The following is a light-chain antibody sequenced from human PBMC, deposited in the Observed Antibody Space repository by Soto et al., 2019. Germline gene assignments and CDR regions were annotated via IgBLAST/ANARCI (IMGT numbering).Light chain of an antibody. CDR1: QSISSW. J-gene: IGKJ1*01. Sequence: DIPMTQSPSTLSASVGDRVTITCRASQSISSWLAWYQQKPGKAPKLLIYDASSLESGVPSRFSGSGSATEFTLTISSLQPDDFVTYYCQQYNNYWTFGQGTRVEIK. CDR3: QQYNNYWT. CDR2: DAS. V-gene: IGKV1-5*01.